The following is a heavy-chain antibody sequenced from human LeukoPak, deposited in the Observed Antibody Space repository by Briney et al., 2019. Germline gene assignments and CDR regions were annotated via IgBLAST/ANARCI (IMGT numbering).Heavy chain of an antibody. J-gene: IGHJ4*02. CDR2: ICTSGST. CDR3: TRHQHQLVTGYDY. D-gene: IGHD6-13*01. CDR1: GGSISSYC. V-gene: IGHV4-4*09. Sequence: SETLSLTCTVSGGSISSYCWNWIREPPGKGLEWIGYICTSGSTNYNPSLMSRVTISVDTSKNQFSLKLISVTAADTAVYYCTRHQHQLVTGYDYWGQGTLVTVSS.